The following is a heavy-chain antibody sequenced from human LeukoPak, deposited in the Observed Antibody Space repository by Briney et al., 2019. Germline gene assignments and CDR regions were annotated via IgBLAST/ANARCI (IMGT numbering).Heavy chain of an antibody. J-gene: IGHJ4*02. Sequence: ASVKVSCKASGGTFSSYAISWVRQAPGQGLEWMGRIIPIFGTANYAQKFQGRVTITADKSTSTAYMELSSLRSEDTAVYYWASTTVTNEVDYWGQGTLVTVSS. CDR1: GGTFSSYA. V-gene: IGHV1-69*06. CDR2: IIPIFGTA. D-gene: IGHD4-17*01. CDR3: ASTTVTNEVDY.